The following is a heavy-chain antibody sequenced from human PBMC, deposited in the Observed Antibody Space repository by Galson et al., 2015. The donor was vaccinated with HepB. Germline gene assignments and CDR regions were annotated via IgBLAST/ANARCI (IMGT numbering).Heavy chain of an antibody. V-gene: IGHV1-2*02. CDR2: ISPNTGGT. J-gene: IGHJ4*02. CDR3: ARSSVVVVAAGYFDF. D-gene: IGHD2-15*01. CDR1: GHSFTDNH. Sequence: SVKVSCKAFGHSFTDNHLHWVRQAPGQGLEWMGWISPNTGGTNYAPKFQGRVTVTRDTSINTAYMELNSLTSDDTAVYYCARSSVVVVAAGYFDFWGQGTLVTVSS.